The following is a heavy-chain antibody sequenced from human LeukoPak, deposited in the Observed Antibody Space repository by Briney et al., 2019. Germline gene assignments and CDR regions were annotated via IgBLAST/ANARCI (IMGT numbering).Heavy chain of an antibody. D-gene: IGHD1-20*01. Sequence: SETLSLTCAVYGGSFSGYYWSWLRQPPGKGLEWMGEINHSGSTNYNPTLTSRVTISVDTSKNQFSLKLSSVTAADTAVYYCARGPRITGTRFDYWGQGTLVTVSS. CDR1: GGSFSGYY. V-gene: IGHV4-34*01. CDR3: ARGPRITGTRFDY. CDR2: INHSGST. J-gene: IGHJ4*02.